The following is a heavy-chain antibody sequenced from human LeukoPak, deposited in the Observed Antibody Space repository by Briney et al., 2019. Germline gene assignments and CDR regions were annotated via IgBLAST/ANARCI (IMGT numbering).Heavy chain of an antibody. J-gene: IGHJ3*02. V-gene: IGHV3-23*01. CDR3: AKSPSSYGDDGLDI. D-gene: IGHD3-16*01. CDR1: GFTFSNFA. CDR2: IKGGGAGA. Sequence: GGSLRLSCAASGFTFSNFAMHWVRQTPERGLEWVSSIKGGGAGAHYADSVEGRFTISRDNSKSTLYVQMNSLRAEDTAVYYCAKSPSSYGDDGLDIWGQGTKVTVSS.